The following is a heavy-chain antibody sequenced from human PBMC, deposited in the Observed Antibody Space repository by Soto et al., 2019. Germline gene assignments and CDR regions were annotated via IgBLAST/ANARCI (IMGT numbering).Heavy chain of an antibody. CDR3: AREYCSGGSCPTDAFDI. J-gene: IGHJ3*02. D-gene: IGHD2-15*01. V-gene: IGHV3-30*03. CDR1: GFTFSSYG. CDR2: ISYDGSNK. Sequence: PGGSLRLSCAASGFTFSSYGMHWVRQAPGKGLEWVAVISYDGSNKYYADSVKGRFTISRDNSKNTLYLQMNSLRAEDTAVYYRAREYCSGGSCPTDAFDIWGQGTMVTVSS.